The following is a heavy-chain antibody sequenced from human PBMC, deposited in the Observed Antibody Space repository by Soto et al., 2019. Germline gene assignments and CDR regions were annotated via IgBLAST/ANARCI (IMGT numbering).Heavy chain of an antibody. D-gene: IGHD3-10*01. CDR3: ARATSKTTDVLLWFGDYGDAFDI. Sequence: EVQLVESGGGLVQPGGSLRLSCAASGFTFSSYDMHWVRQATGKGLEWVSAIGTAGDTYYPGSVKGRFTISRENAKNSLYLQMNSLRAGDTAVYYCARATSKTTDVLLWFGDYGDAFDIWGQGTMVTVSS. V-gene: IGHV3-13*04. CDR2: IGTAGDT. CDR1: GFTFSSYD. J-gene: IGHJ3*02.